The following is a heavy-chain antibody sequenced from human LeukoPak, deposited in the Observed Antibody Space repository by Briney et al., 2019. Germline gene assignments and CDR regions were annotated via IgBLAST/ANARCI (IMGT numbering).Heavy chain of an antibody. J-gene: IGHJ4*02. Sequence: ASVKVSCKASGYTFTGYYMHWVRQAPGQGLEWMGWINPNSGGTNYAQKFQGRVTMTRDTSTSTAYMELRSLRSDDTAVYYCAREEGGGDFDYWGQGTLVTVSS. D-gene: IGHD3-16*01. CDR3: AREEGGGDFDY. CDR2: INPNSGGT. CDR1: GYTFTGYY. V-gene: IGHV1-2*02.